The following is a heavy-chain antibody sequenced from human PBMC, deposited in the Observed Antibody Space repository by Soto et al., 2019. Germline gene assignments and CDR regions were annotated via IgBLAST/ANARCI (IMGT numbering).Heavy chain of an antibody. CDR1: GFTFSTYA. D-gene: IGHD3-3*02. V-gene: IGHV3-23*01. CDR2: IGSTGNT. CDR3: ARDSTIAFRLAAC. J-gene: IGHJ4*02. Sequence: GGSLRLSCAASGFTFSTYAINWVRQAPGKGLEWVSGIGSTGNTYYADSVKGRFTISRDNSKNTLYLQMDSLRAEDTAVYYCARDSTIAFRLAACWGQGALVTVSS.